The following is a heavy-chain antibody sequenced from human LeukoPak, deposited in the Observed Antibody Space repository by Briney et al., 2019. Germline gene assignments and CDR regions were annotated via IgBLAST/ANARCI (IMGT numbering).Heavy chain of an antibody. CDR1: GFTFSSYA. CDR3: AKFPEVVVVAANWFDP. J-gene: IGHJ5*02. CDR2: ISGSGGST. Sequence: GGSLRLSCAASGFTFSSYAMSWVRQAPGKGLEWVSAISGSGGSTYYADSVKGRFTISRDNSKNTLYLQMNSLRAEDTAVYYCAKFPEVVVVAANWFDPWGQGTLVTVPS. D-gene: IGHD2-15*01. V-gene: IGHV3-23*01.